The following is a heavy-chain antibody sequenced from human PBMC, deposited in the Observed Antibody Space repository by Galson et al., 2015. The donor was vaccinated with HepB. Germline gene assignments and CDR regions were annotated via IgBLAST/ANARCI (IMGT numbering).Heavy chain of an antibody. Sequence: SVKVSCKASGGTFSSYAISWVRQAPGQGLEWMGGIIPIFGTANYAQKFQGRVTITADESTSTAYMEPSSLRSEDTAVYYCARGGDFWSVKVPANYYNYGMDVWGQGTTVTVSS. V-gene: IGHV1-69*13. D-gene: IGHD3-3*01. CDR3: ARGGDFWSVKVPANYYNYGMDV. CDR2: IIPIFGTA. CDR1: GGTFSSYA. J-gene: IGHJ6*02.